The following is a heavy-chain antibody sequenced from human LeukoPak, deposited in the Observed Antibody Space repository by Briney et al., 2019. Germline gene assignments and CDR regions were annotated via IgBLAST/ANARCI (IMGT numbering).Heavy chain of an antibody. D-gene: IGHD2-2*01. CDR1: GFTFSSYG. Sequence: GGSLRLSCAASGFTFSSYGMHWVRQAPGKGLEWVAFIRYDGSNKYYADSVKGRFTISRDNSKNTLYLQMNSLRAEDTAVYYCAKDHPLGYCSSTSCYPGIDYWGQGTLVTVSS. J-gene: IGHJ4*02. CDR2: IRYDGSNK. CDR3: AKDHPLGYCSSTSCYPGIDY. V-gene: IGHV3-30*02.